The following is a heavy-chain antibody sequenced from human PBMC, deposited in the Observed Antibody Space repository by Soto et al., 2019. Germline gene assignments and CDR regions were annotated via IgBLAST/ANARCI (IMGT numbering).Heavy chain of an antibody. Sequence: GGSLRLSRAAAGFTFRNYWMNWVRQAPGKGLEWVANIKQDGSEKYYVDSVKGRFRISRGNARDSLYLEVDSLRAEDTAVYFCARGLYCISSSCYMGKNFFDFWGQGTLFTVSS. CDR1: GFTFRNYW. D-gene: IGHD2-2*02. CDR2: IKQDGSEK. CDR3: ARGLYCISSSCYMGKNFFDF. V-gene: IGHV3-7*03. J-gene: IGHJ4*02.